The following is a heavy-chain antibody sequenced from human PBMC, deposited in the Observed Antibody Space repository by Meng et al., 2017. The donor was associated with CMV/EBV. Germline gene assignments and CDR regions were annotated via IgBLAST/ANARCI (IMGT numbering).Heavy chain of an antibody. J-gene: IGHJ4*02. CDR2: IYSGGST. Sequence: GESLKISCAASGFTVSSNYMSWVRQAPGKGLEWVSVIYSGGSTYYADSVKGRFTISRDNSKNTLYLQMNSLRAEDTAVYYCARDLKRWRITIFPYWGQGTLVTVSS. D-gene: IGHD3-3*01. V-gene: IGHV3-53*01. CDR1: GFTVSSNY. CDR3: ARDLKRWRITIFPY.